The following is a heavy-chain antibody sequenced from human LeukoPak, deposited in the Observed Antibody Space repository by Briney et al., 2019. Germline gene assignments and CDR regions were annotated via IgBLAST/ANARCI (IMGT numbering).Heavy chain of an antibody. CDR1: GGSISSYY. J-gene: IGHJ4*02. CDR2: IYYSGST. CDR3: ARHRRFCFDY. V-gene: IGHV4-59*08. Sequence: SETLSLTCTVSGGSISSYYWSWIRQPPGKGLEWIGYIYYSGSTNYNPSLKSRVTISVDTSKNQFSLKLSSVTAADTAVYYCARHRRFCFDYWGQGTLVTVSS. D-gene: IGHD3-3*01.